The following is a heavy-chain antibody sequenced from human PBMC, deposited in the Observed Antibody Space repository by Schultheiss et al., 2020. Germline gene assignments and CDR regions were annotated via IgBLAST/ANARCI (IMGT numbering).Heavy chain of an antibody. CDR2: MNPNSGNT. J-gene: IGHJ2*01. CDR1: GYTFTGYY. D-gene: IGHD3-3*01. V-gene: IGHV1-8*02. CDR3: ARHYIYDFWSGYWYFDL. Sequence: ASVKVSCKASGYTFTGYYMHWVRQAPGQGLEWMGWMNPNSGNTGYAQKFQGRVTMTRNTSISTAYMELSSLRSDDTAVYYCARHYIYDFWSGYWYFDLWGRGTLVNVSS.